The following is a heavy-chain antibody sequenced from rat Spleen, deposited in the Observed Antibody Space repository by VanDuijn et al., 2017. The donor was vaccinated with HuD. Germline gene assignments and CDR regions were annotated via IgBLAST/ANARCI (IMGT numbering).Heavy chain of an antibody. CDR1: GFTFSNFD. CDR3: ARQGLGARDYFDY. D-gene: IGHD5-1*01. J-gene: IGHJ2*01. CDR2: ISYDDRST. Sequence: EVQLVESGGGLVQPGRSMKLSCAASGFTFSNFDMAWVRQAPTKGLEWVATISYDDRSTYYRDSVKGRFTISRDNTKNTLYLQMDNLRSEDTATYYCARQGLGARDYFDYWGQGVMVTVSS. V-gene: IGHV5-29*01.